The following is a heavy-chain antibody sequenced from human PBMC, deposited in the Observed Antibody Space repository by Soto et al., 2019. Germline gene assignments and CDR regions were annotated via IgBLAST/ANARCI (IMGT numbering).Heavy chain of an antibody. CDR3: ARKSRFDFNYFDS. CDR2: IYPSDSDS. J-gene: IGHJ4*02. V-gene: IGHV5-51*01. D-gene: IGHD5-12*01. CDR1: GYKFSNYW. Sequence: PGESLKISCKGSGYKFSNYWIGWVRQMPGKGLEWLGIIYPSDSDSRYNPSFQGQVTMSADKSTSTAYLLWSSLKASDTAIYYCARKSRFDFNYFDSWGQGTLVTVSS.